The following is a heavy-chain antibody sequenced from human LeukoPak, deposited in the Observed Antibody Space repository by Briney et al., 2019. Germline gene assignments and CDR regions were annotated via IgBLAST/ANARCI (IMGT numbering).Heavy chain of an antibody. J-gene: IGHJ4*02. CDR2: IIPILGIA. V-gene: IGHV1-69*04. CDR1: GGTFSSYA. D-gene: IGHD3-9*01. Sequence: ASVKVSFKASGGTFSSYAISWVRQAPGQGLEWMGRIIPILGIANYAQKFQGRVTITADKSTSTAYMELSSLRSEDTAVYYCARARYFDWLLFDYWGQGTLVTVSS. CDR3: ARARYFDWLLFDY.